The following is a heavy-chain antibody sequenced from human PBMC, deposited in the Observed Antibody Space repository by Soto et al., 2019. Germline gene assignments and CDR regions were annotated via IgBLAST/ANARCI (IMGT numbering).Heavy chain of an antibody. CDR1: GFTFSDYY. CDR2: ISSSSSYT. D-gene: IGHD2-15*01. Sequence: GGSLRLSCAASGFTFSDYYMSWIRQAPGKGLEWVSYISSSSSYTNYADSVKGRFTISRDNAKNSLYLQMNSLRAEDTAVYYCARLYGYCSGGSCYSAWFDPWGQGTLVTVSS. V-gene: IGHV3-11*03. J-gene: IGHJ5*02. CDR3: ARLYGYCSGGSCYSAWFDP.